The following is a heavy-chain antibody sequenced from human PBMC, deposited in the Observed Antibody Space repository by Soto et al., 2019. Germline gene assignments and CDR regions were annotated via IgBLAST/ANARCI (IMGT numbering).Heavy chain of an antibody. Sequence: QVQVVQSGNEVKKPGASVKVSCKASGFTFTTDGFTWVRQAPGQGLEWMGWSSALNGYTNYAQNFQGRLTITTDSSTSTAYMELRSLRSDDTAVYDCASATSIAMGLRNWGQGTLVTVSS. J-gene: IGHJ4*02. CDR2: SSALNGYT. V-gene: IGHV1-18*01. D-gene: IGHD6-19*01. CDR3: ASATSIAMGLRN. CDR1: GFTFTTDG.